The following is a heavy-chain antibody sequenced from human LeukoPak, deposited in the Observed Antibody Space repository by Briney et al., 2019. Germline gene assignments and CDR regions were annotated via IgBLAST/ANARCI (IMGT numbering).Heavy chain of an antibody. CDR3: AREELYYYDSSGYNY. V-gene: IGHV4-61*02. J-gene: IGHJ4*02. Sequence: SETLSLTCTVSGGSISSGSYYWSWIRQPAGKGLEWIGRIYTSGSTNYNPSLKSRVTISVDKSKNQFSLKLGSVTAADTAVYYCAREELYYYDSSGYNYWGQGTLVTVSS. CDR2: IYTSGST. D-gene: IGHD3-22*01. CDR1: GGSISSGSYY.